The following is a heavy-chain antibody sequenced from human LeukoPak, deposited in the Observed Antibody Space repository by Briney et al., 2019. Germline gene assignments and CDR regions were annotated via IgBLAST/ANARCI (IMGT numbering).Heavy chain of an antibody. Sequence: GGSLRLSCAVSGFTFSSYWMNWVRQAPGKGLEWVASIRQDGGEKSYVDPVKGRFTISRDNTKNSLYLQMSSLRAEDTAVYYCARDGTAAGLYFDLWGQGTLVTVSS. D-gene: IGHD6-13*01. CDR2: IRQDGGEK. V-gene: IGHV3-7*01. J-gene: IGHJ4*01. CDR1: GFTFSSYW. CDR3: ARDGTAAGLYFDL.